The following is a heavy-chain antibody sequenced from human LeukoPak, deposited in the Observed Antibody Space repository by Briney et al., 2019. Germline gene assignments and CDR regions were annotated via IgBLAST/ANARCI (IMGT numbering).Heavy chain of an antibody. CDR1: GGSFSGYY. CDR3: ARGSCSSTSCYTRGLDY. Sequence: SETLSLTCAVYGGSFSGYYWSWIRQPPGKGLEWIGEINHSGSTNYNPSLKSRVTLSVDTSKNQFSLKLSSVTAADTAVYYCARGSCSSTSCYTRGLDYWGQGTLVTVSS. V-gene: IGHV4-34*01. J-gene: IGHJ4*02. CDR2: INHSGST. D-gene: IGHD2-2*02.